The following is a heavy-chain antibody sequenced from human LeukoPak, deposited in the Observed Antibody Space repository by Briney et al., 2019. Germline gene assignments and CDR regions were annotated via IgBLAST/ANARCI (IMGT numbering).Heavy chain of an antibody. CDR2: INHSGST. J-gene: IGHJ4*02. V-gene: IGHV4-34*01. CDR3: ARGTSTFGNSRIFSY. Sequence: SETLSLTCAVYGGSFSGYYWSWIRQPPGKGLEWIGEINHSGSTNYNPSLKGRVTISVDTSKNQFSLKLSSVTAADTAVYYCARGTSTFGNSRIFSYWGQGTLVTVSS. CDR1: GGSFSGYY. D-gene: IGHD3-10*02.